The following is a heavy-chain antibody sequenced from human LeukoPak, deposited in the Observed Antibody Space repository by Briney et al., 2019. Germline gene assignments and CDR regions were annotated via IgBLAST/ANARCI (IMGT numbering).Heavy chain of an antibody. V-gene: IGHV1-69*13. CDR1: GGTFISYA. D-gene: IGHD3-9*01. CDR3: ARGGESYDILTGHTP. Sequence: SVRVSFKASGGTFISYAISWVRQAPGQGVEWMGGIIPIFGTANYTQKFQGRVTITADESTSTAYMELSSLRSEDTAVYYCARGGESYDILTGHTPWGQGTLVTVSS. J-gene: IGHJ5*02. CDR2: IIPIFGTA.